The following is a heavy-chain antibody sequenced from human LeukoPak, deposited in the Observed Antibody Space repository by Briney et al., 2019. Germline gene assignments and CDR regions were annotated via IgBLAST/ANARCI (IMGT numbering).Heavy chain of an antibody. Sequence: LSLPCAISGDSVSRDTAAWNWVRQSPSRGLEWLGRTYYRSKWYNDYAVSVKSRITINPDTSKNQFSLQLNSVTPEDTAVYYCARDRGGSSWYYFDNWGQGALVTVSS. D-gene: IGHD6-13*01. CDR3: ARDRGGSSWYYFDN. CDR2: TYYRSKWYN. J-gene: IGHJ4*02. V-gene: IGHV6-1*01. CDR1: GDSVSRDTAA.